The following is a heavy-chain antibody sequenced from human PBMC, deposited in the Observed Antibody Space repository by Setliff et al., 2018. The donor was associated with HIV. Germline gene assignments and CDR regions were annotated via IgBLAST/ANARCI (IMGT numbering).Heavy chain of an antibody. J-gene: IGHJ6*03. D-gene: IGHD3-9*01. CDR1: GYTFSDYY. CDR2: INPNSGGT. Sequence: ASVKVSCKASGYTFSDYYMHWVRQAPGQGLEWMGWINPNSGGTNYAQKFQGRVNMTRDTSISTTYMELSRLRSDDTAVYYCARAVVPTYYDVLTGYVYYMDVWGKGTTVTVSS. CDR3: ARAVVPTYYDVLTGYVYYMDV. V-gene: IGHV1-2*02.